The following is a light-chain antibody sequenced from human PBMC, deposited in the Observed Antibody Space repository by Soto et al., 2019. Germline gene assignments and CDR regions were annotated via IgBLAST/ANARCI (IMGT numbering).Light chain of an antibody. CDR2: KAS. J-gene: IGKJ5*01. V-gene: IGKV1-5*03. CDR1: QSISSW. CDR3: QVYGPSPPIT. Sequence: DIQMTQSPSILSASVGDRVTITCRASQSISSWLAWYQQKPGKAPNLLIHKASHLESGVPSRFSGSGSGTEFTLTISSLQPGDFAVYYCQVYGPSPPITFGQGTRLEIK.